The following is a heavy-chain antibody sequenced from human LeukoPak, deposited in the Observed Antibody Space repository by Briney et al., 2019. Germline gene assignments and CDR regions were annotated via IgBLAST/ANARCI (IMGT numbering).Heavy chain of an antibody. D-gene: IGHD1-14*01. CDR3: AKYNCNHRDY. Sequence: GGSVRLSCASCGLIFRSYAMNWVRQAPGKERTWVSAISGSGGSTNYADPVKGRFTISRDNSKNTLYLQMSSLRAGDTAIYYCAKYNCNHRDYWGQGTLVTVSS. CDR2: ISGSGGST. CDR1: GLIFRSYA. J-gene: IGHJ4*02. V-gene: IGHV3-23*01.